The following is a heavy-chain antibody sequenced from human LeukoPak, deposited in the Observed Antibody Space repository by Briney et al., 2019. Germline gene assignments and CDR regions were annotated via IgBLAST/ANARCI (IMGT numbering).Heavy chain of an antibody. CDR2: INPNSGGT. Sequence: ASVKVSCKASGYTLSDYYMHWVRQAPGQGLEWMGWINPNSGGTNYAQKFQGRVTMTRDTSISTAYMELSRLRSDDTAVYYCARATRIAAAGTGLGYWGQGTLVTVPS. CDR1: GYTLSDYY. V-gene: IGHV1-2*02. D-gene: IGHD6-13*01. CDR3: ARATRIAAAGTGLGY. J-gene: IGHJ4*02.